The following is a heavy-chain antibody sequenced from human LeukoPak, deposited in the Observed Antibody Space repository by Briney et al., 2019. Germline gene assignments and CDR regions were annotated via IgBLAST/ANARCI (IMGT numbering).Heavy chain of an antibody. CDR2: IYYSGST. CDR3: ARDKYYFDY. J-gene: IGHJ4*02. CDR1: GGSISSSSYY. Sequence: SETLSLTCTVSGGSISSSSYYWGWIRQPPGKGLEWIGSIYYSGSTYYNPSLKSRVTISVDTSKNQFSLKLSSVTAADTAVYYCARDKYYFDYWGQGTLVTVSS. V-gene: IGHV4-39*07.